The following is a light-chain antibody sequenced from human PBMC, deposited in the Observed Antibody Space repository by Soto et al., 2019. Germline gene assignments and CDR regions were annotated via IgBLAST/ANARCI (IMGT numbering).Light chain of an antibody. Sequence: ETLMTQSPATLSVSPGERATLSCRASQSVNNNLAWYQQNLGQPPRVLIYGASTRANGIPARFTGSGSGTEFILTITSLQSEDSAVYYCQEYNTWQWTFGQGTKVEFK. V-gene: IGKV3-15*01. CDR3: QEYNTWQWT. CDR1: QSVNNN. CDR2: GAS. J-gene: IGKJ1*01.